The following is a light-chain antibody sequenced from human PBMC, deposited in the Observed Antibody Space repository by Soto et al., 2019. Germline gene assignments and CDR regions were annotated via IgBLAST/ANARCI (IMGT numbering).Light chain of an antibody. CDR2: GAS. CDR3: QQYGSSPQT. V-gene: IGKV3-20*01. CDR1: QRISSN. Sequence: IVLTQSPATLSVSPGQRATLSCRARQRISSNLAWYQQKPGQAPRLLIYGASSRATGIPDRFSGSGSGTDFTLTISRLEPEDFAVYYCQQYGSSPQTFGQGTKVDIK. J-gene: IGKJ1*01.